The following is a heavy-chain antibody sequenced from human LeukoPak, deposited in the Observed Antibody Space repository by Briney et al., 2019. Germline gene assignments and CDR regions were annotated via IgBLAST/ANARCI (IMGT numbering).Heavy chain of an antibody. D-gene: IGHD3-10*01. CDR3: ARVGDHYHWYLDV. J-gene: IGHJ2*01. V-gene: IGHV3-53*01. CDR2: LYSGSST. Sequence: GGSLTLSCEVSGFIIRTKYMNWVRQAPGKGLEWVSILYSGSSTYYTDSVKGRFTVSRDDSKNTLYLHMNSQAVRHPAVYYCARVGDHYHWYLDVWGRGTLVTVSS. CDR1: GFIIRTKY.